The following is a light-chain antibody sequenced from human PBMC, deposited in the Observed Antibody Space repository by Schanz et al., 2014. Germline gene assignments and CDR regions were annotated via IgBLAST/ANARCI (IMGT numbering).Light chain of an antibody. V-gene: IGLV3-1*01. CDR3: QAWDSSTGEVV. Sequence: SYELTQPPSVSVSPGQTASITCSGDKLGDKYACWYQQKPGQSPVLVIYQDSKRPSGIPERFSGSNSGNTATLTISGTQAMEEADYYFQAWDSSTGEVVFGGGPNLT. CDR2: QDS. J-gene: IGLJ2*01. CDR1: KLGDKY.